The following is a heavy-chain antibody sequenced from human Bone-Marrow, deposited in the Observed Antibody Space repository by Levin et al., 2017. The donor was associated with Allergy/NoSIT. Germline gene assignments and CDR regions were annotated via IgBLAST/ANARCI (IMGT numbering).Heavy chain of an antibody. J-gene: IGHJ6*02. CDR1: GYTFTDYY. CDR2: INPNSGGT. Sequence: GESLKISCKASGYTFTDYYIHWVRQAPGQGLEWMGWINPNSGGTNYAQKFQGSVTMASDTSISTAYLGLNRLKSDDTAVYYCARGGSTGDFGISYYGLDVWGQGTTVTVSS. V-gene: IGHV1-2*04. CDR3: ARGGSTGDFGISYYGLDV. D-gene: IGHD2-21*02.